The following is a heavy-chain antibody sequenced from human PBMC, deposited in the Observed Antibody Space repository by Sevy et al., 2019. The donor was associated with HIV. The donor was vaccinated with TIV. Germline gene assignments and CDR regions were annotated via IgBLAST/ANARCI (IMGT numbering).Heavy chain of an antibody. J-gene: IGHJ4*02. V-gene: IGHV3-30*18. CDR3: AKDMSACGGGSCYSGAVSPFES. CDR2: VSYDGADK. CDR1: GFIFNNYD. Sequence: GGSLRLSCAASGFIFNNYDMYWIRQAPGKGLEWVATVSYDGADKDYADIVKGRFTISRDSSRSMLYLQMTSLRPEDTGVYFGAKDMSACGGGSCYSGAVSPFESWGQGTLVTVSS. D-gene: IGHD2-15*01.